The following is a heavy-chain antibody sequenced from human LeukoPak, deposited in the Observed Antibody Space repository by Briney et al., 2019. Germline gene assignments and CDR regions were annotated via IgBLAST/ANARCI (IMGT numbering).Heavy chain of an antibody. Sequence: PSETLSLTCTVSGACIDSYYWSWIRQPPGKGLEWIGYIYYTGATNYNPSLKSRVTISLDMSKNHFSLRLSSVTAVDTAIYYCASLTTMVTPETFDIWGQGTMVTVSS. V-gene: IGHV4-59*01. D-gene: IGHD4-23*01. CDR2: IYYTGAT. J-gene: IGHJ3*02. CDR1: GACIDSYY. CDR3: ASLTTMVTPETFDI.